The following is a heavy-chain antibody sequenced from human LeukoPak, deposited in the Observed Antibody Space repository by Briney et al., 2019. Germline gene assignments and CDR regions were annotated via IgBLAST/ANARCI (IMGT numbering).Heavy chain of an antibody. J-gene: IGHJ5*02. CDR3: ARVIAAAGTEWFDP. Sequence: PSETLSLTCTVSGGSISGYYWSWIRQPPGKGLEWIGYIYYSGSTNYNPSLKSRCTISVDTSKNQFSLKLISVTAADTAVYYCARVIAAAGTEWFDPWGQGTLVTVSS. CDR1: GGSISGYY. CDR2: IYYSGST. V-gene: IGHV4-59*01. D-gene: IGHD6-13*01.